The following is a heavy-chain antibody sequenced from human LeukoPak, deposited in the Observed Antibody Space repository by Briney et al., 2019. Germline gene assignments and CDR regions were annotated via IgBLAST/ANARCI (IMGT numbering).Heavy chain of an antibody. V-gene: IGHV3-53*01. CDR2: TYTGGNS. D-gene: IGHD3-22*01. CDR1: GFTVSSIH. CDR3: ARGGRGSAAVVAPRSFDI. J-gene: IGHJ3*02. Sequence: GGSLRLSYAASGFTVSSIHMVWVRQAPGKGLEWVSVTYTGGNSYYADSVKGRLIISRDISKNTLYLQMNSLRAEDSALYYCARGGRGSAAVVAPRSFDIWGQGTMVTVSS.